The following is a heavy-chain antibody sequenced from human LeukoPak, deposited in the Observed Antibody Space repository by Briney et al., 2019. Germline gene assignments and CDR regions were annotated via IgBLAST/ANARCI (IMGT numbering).Heavy chain of an antibody. CDR1: GYTFTGYY. CDR2: INPNSGGT. J-gene: IGHJ4*02. CDR3: ARVFPAGYNLGTQIDY. V-gene: IGHV1-2*02. Sequence: ASVKVSCKASGYTFTGYYMHWVRQAPGQGLEWMGWINPNSGGTNYAQKFQGRVTMTRDTSISTAYMELSRLRSDDTAVYYCARVFPAGYNLGTQIDYWGQGTLVTVSS. D-gene: IGHD5-24*01.